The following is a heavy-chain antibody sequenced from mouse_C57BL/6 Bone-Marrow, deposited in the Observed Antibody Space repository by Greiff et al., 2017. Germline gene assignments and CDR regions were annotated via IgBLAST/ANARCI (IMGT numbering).Heavy chain of an antibody. Sequence: EVKLLESGPGLVKPSQSLSLTCSVTGYSITSGYYWNWIRQFPGNKLEWMGYISYDGSNNYNPSLKNRISITRDTSKNQFFLKLNSVTTEDTATYYCARVPYYGSSWYYFDYWGQGTTLTVSS. D-gene: IGHD1-1*01. V-gene: IGHV3-6*01. CDR1: GYSITSGYY. CDR3: ARVPYYGSSWYYFDY. CDR2: ISYDGSN. J-gene: IGHJ2*01.